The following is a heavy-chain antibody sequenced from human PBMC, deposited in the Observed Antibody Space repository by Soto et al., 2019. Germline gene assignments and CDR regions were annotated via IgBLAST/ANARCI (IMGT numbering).Heavy chain of an antibody. V-gene: IGHV4-61*01. CDR3: ARAPGRLERVSYYYGMDV. D-gene: IGHD1-1*01. CDR2: IYYSGST. CDR1: GGSVSSGSYY. Sequence: QVQLQESGPGLVKPSETLSLTCTVSGGSVSSGSYYWSWIRQPPGKGLEWIGYIYYSGSTNYNPSLKSRVTISVDTSKHQFSLKLSSVTAADTAVYYCARAPGRLERVSYYYGMDVWGQGNTGTVSS. J-gene: IGHJ6*02.